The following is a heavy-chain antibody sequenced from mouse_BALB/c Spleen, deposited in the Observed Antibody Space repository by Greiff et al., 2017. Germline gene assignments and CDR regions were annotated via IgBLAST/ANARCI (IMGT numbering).Heavy chain of an antibody. D-gene: IGHD1-1*01. Sequence: EVQRVESGAELVKPGASVKLSCTASGFNIKDTYMHWVKQRPEQGLEWIGRIDPANGNTKYDPKFQGKATITADTSSNTAYLQLSSLTSEDTAVYYCASGSSYWYFDVWGAGTTVTVSS. V-gene: IGHV14-3*02. J-gene: IGHJ1*01. CDR3: ASGSSYWYFDV. CDR1: GFNIKDTY. CDR2: IDPANGNT.